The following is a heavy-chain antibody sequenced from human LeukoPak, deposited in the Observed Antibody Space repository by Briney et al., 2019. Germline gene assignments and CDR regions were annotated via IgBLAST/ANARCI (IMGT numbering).Heavy chain of an antibody. J-gene: IGHJ4*02. Sequence: GASVKVSCKASGGTFSSYAISWVRQAPGQGLEWMGGIIPIFGTANYAQKFQGRVTITADESTSTAYMELSSLRSEDTAVYYCARSHDYGDHPDFDYWGQGTLVTVSS. D-gene: IGHD4-17*01. CDR1: GGTFSSYA. CDR3: ARSHDYGDHPDFDY. V-gene: IGHV1-69*13. CDR2: IIPIFGTA.